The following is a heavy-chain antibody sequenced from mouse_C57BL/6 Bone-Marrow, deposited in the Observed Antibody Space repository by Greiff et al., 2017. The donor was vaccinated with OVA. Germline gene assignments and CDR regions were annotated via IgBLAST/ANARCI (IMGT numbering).Heavy chain of an antibody. CDR2: ISSGSSTI. Sequence: EVMLVESGGGLVKPGGSLKLSCAASGFTFSDYGMHWVRQAPEKGLEWVAYISSGSSTIYYADTVKGRFTISRDNAKNTLFLQMTSLRSEDTAMYYCARGEVYDFDYWGQGTTLTVSS. CDR3: ARGEVYDFDY. V-gene: IGHV5-17*01. J-gene: IGHJ2*01. CDR1: GFTFSDYG. D-gene: IGHD2-3*01.